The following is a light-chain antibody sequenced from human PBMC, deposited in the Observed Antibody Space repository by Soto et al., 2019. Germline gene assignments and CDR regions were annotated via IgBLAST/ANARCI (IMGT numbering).Light chain of an antibody. CDR2: EVS. J-gene: IGLJ2*01. V-gene: IGLV2-14*01. CDR1: SSDVGGYNY. Sequence: QSALTQPASVSGSPGQSITISCTGTSSDVGGYNYVSWYQQHPGKAPKLMIYEVSNRPSGVSNRCSGSKSGNTASLTISGLRAEDEADYYCSSYTSSSTVVFGGGTKLTVL. CDR3: SSYTSSSTVV.